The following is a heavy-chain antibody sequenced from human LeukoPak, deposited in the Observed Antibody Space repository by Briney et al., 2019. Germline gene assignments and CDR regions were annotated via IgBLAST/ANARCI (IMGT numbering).Heavy chain of an antibody. CDR2: IIPIFGTA. D-gene: IGHD6-19*01. CDR1: GYTLTSYD. V-gene: IGHV1-69*13. J-gene: IGHJ6*02. Sequence: ASVKVSCKASGYTLTSYDINWVRQATGQGLEWMGGIIPIFGTANYAQKFQGRVTITADESTSTAYMELSSLRSEDTAVYYCAAQGSGWFREYYYYGMDVWGQGTTVTVSS. CDR3: AAQGSGWFREYYYYGMDV.